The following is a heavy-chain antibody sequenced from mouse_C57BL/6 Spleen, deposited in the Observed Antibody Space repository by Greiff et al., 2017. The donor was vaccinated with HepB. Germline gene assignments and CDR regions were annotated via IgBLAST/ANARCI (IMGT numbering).Heavy chain of an antibody. CDR2: INYDGSST. J-gene: IGHJ2*01. CDR3: ARVEDGNYADY. CDR1: GFTFSDYY. D-gene: IGHD2-1*01. Sequence: EVKLMESEGGLVQPGSSMKLSCTASGFTFSDYYMAWVRQVPEKGLEWVANINYDGSSTYYLDSLKSRFIISRDNAKNILYLQMSSLKSEDTATYYCARVEDGNYADYWGQGTTLTVSS. V-gene: IGHV5-16*01.